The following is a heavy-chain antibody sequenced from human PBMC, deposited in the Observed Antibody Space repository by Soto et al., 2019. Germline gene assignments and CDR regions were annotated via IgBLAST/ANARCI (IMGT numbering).Heavy chain of an antibody. J-gene: IGHJ6*03. CDR2: IIPILGIA. Sequence: QVQLVQSGAEVKKPGSSVKVSCKASGGTFSSYTISWVRQAPGQGLEWMGRIIPILGIANYAQKFQGRVTITADKSTRTAYMELSSLRSAATAVYYCASLEEDYYYSIDVWGKGTTVTVSS. CDR1: GGTFSSYT. V-gene: IGHV1-69*02. CDR3: ASLEEDYYYSIDV.